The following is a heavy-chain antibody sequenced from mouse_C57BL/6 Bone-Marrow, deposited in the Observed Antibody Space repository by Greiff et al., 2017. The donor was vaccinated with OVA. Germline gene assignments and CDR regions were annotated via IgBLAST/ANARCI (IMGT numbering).Heavy chain of an antibody. CDR2: INPNNGGT. V-gene: IGHV1-18*01. Sequence: VQLQQSGPELVKPGASVKISCKASGYTFTDYNMDWVKQSHGKSLEWIGDINPNNGGTIYNQKFKGKATLTVDKSSSTAYMELRSLTSEDTAVYYCARGGDHGGAMDYWGQGTSVTVSS. J-gene: IGHJ4*01. CDR3: ARGGDHGGAMDY. CDR1: GYTFTDYN.